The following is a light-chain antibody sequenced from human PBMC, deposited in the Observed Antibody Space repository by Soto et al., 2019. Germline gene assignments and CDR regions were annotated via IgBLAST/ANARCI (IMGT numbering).Light chain of an antibody. CDR2: LNSDGSH. V-gene: IGLV4-69*01. J-gene: IGLJ2*01. CDR3: QTWDTGIQV. Sequence: QLVLTQSPSASASLGASVKLTCTLSSGHSSYTIAWHQQQPEKGPRYVMKLNSDGSHNKGDGIPDRFSGSSSGAERYLTISSLQSEDEADYYCQTWDTGIQVFGGGTKLTVL. CDR1: SGHSSYT.